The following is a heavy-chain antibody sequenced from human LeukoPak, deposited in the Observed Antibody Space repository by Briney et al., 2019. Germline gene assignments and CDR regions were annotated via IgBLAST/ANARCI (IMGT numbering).Heavy chain of an antibody. V-gene: IGHV1-8*01. CDR2: TSVHSGNP. J-gene: IGHJ4*02. Sequence: GASVKVSCKASGYSFRKYDISWVRQAPGQGLEWMGWTSVHSGNPKYAQKFQGRVAMTRNTSITTAYMEVSSLTSEDTAVYYCARGTALSSPLEYWGQGTLVTVSS. CDR1: GYSFRKYD. CDR3: ARGTALSSPLEY. D-gene: IGHD2-21*02.